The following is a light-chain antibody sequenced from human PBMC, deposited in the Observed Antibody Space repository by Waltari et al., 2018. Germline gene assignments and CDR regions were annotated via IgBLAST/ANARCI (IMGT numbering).Light chain of an antibody. CDR1: SEHSAYA. CDR2: IDGGGGH. Sequence: QLAVTQSPSASASLGASVKLTCTLISEHSAYAIAWHQHQPEKGPRLLMKIDGGGGHTKGDGMPCRCAGFSAGAERYLTISSLQYEEEAAYYCQTGDPDTVVFGGGTKLTV. J-gene: IGLJ2*01. CDR3: QTGDPDTVV. V-gene: IGLV4-69*01.